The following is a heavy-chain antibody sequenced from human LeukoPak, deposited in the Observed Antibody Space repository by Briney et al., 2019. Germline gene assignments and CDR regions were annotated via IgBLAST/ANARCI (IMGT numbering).Heavy chain of an antibody. CDR1: GGSISSSSYY. Sequence: SQTLSLTCTVSGGSISSSSYYWSWIRQPAGKGLEWIGRIYSTGSTNYNPSLKSRVTISVDTSKNQFSLELSSVIAADTAVYYCARGVLGGGAYCLDYWGQGTLVTASS. CDR2: IYSTGST. V-gene: IGHV4-61*02. CDR3: ARGVLGGGAYCLDY. J-gene: IGHJ4*02. D-gene: IGHD1-26*01.